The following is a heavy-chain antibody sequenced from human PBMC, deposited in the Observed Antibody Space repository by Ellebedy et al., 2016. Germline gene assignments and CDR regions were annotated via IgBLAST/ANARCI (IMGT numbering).Heavy chain of an antibody. CDR3: ARVPVVITTGWFDP. V-gene: IGHV4-34*01. D-gene: IGHD3-22*01. CDR2: INHSGST. J-gene: IGHJ5*02. Sequence: GSLRLXCAVYGSSFSGYYWSWIRQPPGKGLEWIGEINHSGSTNYNPSLKSRVTISVDTSKNQFSLKPSSVTAADTAVYYCARVPVVITTGWFDPWGQGTLVTVSS. CDR1: GSSFSGYY.